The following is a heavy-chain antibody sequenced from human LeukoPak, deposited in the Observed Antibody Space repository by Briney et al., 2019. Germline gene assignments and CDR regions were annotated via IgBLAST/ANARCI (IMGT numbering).Heavy chain of an antibody. J-gene: IGHJ4*02. D-gene: IGHD3-22*01. V-gene: IGHV4-31*03. CDR1: GGSISSGGYY. Sequence: SETLSLTCTVSGGSISSGGYYWGWIRQHPGKGLEWIGYIYYSGSTYYNPSLKSRVTISVDTSKNQFSLKLSSVTAADTAVYYCASAFWNSSGYYLDYWGQGTLVTVSS. CDR2: IYYSGST. CDR3: ASAFWNSSGYYLDY.